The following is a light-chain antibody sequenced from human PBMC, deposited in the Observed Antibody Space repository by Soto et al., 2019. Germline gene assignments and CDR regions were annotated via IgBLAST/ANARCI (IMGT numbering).Light chain of an antibody. CDR2: GNS. V-gene: IGLV1-40*01. CDR1: SSNIGAGYN. CDR3: QSYDSSLTGHV. Sequence: QSALTQPPSVSAAPGQRVTISCTGSSSNIGAGYNVHWYQQLPGTAPKLLIFGNSDRPSGVPDRFSGSKSGTSASLAITGLQAEDEADDYSQSYDSSLTGHVFGTGTKVTVL. J-gene: IGLJ1*01.